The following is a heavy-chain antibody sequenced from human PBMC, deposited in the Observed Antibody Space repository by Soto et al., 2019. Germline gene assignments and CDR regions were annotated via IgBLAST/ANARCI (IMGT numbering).Heavy chain of an antibody. CDR1: GYTFSSYY. J-gene: IGHJ3*02. Sequence: ASVKVSCKASGYTFSSYYIHWVRQAPGQGLEWMGWISAYNGNTNYAQKLQGRVTMTTDTSTSTAYMELRSLRSDDTAVYYCARDFMDCSGGSCYGSPDAFDIWGQGTMVTVSS. CDR3: ARDFMDCSGGSCYGSPDAFDI. V-gene: IGHV1-18*04. D-gene: IGHD2-15*01. CDR2: ISAYNGNT.